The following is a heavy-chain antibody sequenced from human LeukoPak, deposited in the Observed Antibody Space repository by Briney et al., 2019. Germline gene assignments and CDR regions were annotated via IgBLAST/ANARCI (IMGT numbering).Heavy chain of an antibody. D-gene: IGHD2-2*01. J-gene: IGHJ4*02. CDR1: GFTFSSYA. CDR3: AKGAYCSSTSCYAGLYFDY. Sequence: AGGSLRLSCAASGFTFSSYAMSWVRQAPGKGLEWVSSIIGSGGSTYYADSVKGRFTISRDNSKNTLYLQMNSLRAEDTAVYYCAKGAYCSSTSCYAGLYFDYWGQGTLVTVSS. V-gene: IGHV3-23*01. CDR2: IIGSGGST.